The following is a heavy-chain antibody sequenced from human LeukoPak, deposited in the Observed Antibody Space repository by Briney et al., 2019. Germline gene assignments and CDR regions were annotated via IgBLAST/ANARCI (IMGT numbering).Heavy chain of an antibody. CDR3: AKDSNYDCWSGEQFDP. CDR1: GFTFSSYA. J-gene: IGHJ5*02. V-gene: IGHV3-23*01. D-gene: IGHD3-3*01. Sequence: GGSLRLSCAASGFTFSSYAMSWVRQAPGKGLEWVSAISGSGGSTYYADSVKGRFTISRDNSKNTMYLQMNSLRAEDTAVYYCAKDSNYDCWSGEQFDPSCQGTLVTVSS. CDR2: ISGSGGST.